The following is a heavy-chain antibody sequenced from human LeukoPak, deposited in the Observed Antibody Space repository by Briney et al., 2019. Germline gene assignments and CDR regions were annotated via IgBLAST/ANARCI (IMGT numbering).Heavy chain of an antibody. D-gene: IGHD1-14*01. CDR2: VYYSGNT. Sequence: SETLSLTCTVSGGSISSTSYYWAWIRQPPGKGLEWIASVYYSGNTYDNPSLKSRVTISVDTSKNQFSLKLTSVTAADTAVYYCARDRTGGLDYWGQGTLVTVSS. CDR1: GGSISSTSYY. J-gene: IGHJ4*02. CDR3: ARDRTGGLDY. V-gene: IGHV4-39*07.